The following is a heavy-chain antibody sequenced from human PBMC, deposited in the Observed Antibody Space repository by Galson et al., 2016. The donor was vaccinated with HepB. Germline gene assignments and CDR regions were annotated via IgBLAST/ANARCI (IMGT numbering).Heavy chain of an antibody. Sequence: SLRLSCAASGFTFTNYDMHWVRQVTGNSLEWVSAIETAGDTYYSGSVKGRFTISRDNAKNSMDLQMNNLRAGDTAVYYCARGFSYDAFDLWGQGTMVTVSS. J-gene: IGHJ3*01. D-gene: IGHD3-10*01. CDR2: IETAGDT. V-gene: IGHV3-13*01. CDR1: GFTFTNYD. CDR3: ARGFSYDAFDL.